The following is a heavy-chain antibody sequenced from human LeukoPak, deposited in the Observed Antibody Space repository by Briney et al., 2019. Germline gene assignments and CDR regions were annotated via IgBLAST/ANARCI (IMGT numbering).Heavy chain of an antibody. J-gene: IGHJ4*02. CDR1: GFIFSSYS. CDR2: ISSSSSYI. Sequence: GGSLRLSCAASGFIFSSYSMNWVRQAPGKGLEWVSSISSSSSYIYYADSVKGRFTISRDNAKNSLYLQMNSLRAEDTAVYYCARDIVVVVAATATGGFDYWGQGTLVTVSS. V-gene: IGHV3-21*01. D-gene: IGHD2-15*01. CDR3: ARDIVVVVAATATGGFDY.